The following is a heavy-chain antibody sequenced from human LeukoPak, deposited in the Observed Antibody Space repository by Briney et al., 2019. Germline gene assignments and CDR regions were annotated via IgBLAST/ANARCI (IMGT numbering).Heavy chain of an antibody. CDR1: GGSISSYY. CDR3: ARHDAGTGGSWLNRFDT. J-gene: IGHJ5*02. V-gene: IGHV4-59*08. Sequence: PSETLSLTCTVSGGSISSYYWSWIREPPGKGLEWIGYIYYSGYTNYNPSLKSRLTISVDTSKNQFSLKLSSVTAADTAVYYCARHDAGTGGSWLNRFDTWGQGTLVTVSS. D-gene: IGHD2-15*01. CDR2: IYYSGYT.